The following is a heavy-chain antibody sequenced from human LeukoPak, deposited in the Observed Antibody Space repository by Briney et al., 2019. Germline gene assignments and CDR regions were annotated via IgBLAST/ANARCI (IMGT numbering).Heavy chain of an antibody. V-gene: IGHV3-23*01. D-gene: IGHD3-22*01. J-gene: IGHJ4*02. Sequence: PGGSLRLSCAASGFTFSSYSMNWVRQAPGKGLEWVSSITSRDGTTYYTDSVKGRFTISRDNSENTLYLQMNSLRAEDTAIYYCVRDRPNYYDSSGHYYRRNGDYWGQGTLVTVSS. CDR3: VRDRPNYYDSSGHYYRRNGDY. CDR2: ITSRDGTT. CDR1: GFTFSSYS.